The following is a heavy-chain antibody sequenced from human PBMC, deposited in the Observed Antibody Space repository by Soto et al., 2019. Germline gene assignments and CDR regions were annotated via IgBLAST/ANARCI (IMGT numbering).Heavy chain of an antibody. CDR2: ISAYNGNT. J-gene: IGHJ4*02. D-gene: IGHD3-9*01. V-gene: IGHV1-18*04. CDR3: ARDRQGPATTYYDILTGYYNLAPYDY. Sequence: ASVKVSCKASGYTFTSYGISWVRQAPGQGLEWMGWISAYNGNTNYAQKLQGRVTMTTDTSTSTAYMELRSLRSDGTAVYYCARDRQGPATTYYDILTGYYNLAPYDYWGQGTLVTVSS. CDR1: GYTFTSYG.